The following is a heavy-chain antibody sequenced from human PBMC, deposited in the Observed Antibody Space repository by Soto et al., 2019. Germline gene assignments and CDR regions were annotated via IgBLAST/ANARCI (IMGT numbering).Heavy chain of an antibody. J-gene: IGHJ4*02. CDR2: IRASGSSI. CDR3: VRGGNYRLDS. D-gene: IGHD1-26*01. V-gene: IGHV3-48*01. Sequence: EVQLVESGGGLVQPGGSLRLSCAASGFTFSDHNMNWVRQAPGKGLEWISYIRASGSSIYYADSGKVRFSISRDNAKNSLSLQLNSLRAEDTAVYFCVRGGNYRLDSWGQGTLVTVSS. CDR1: GFTFSDHN.